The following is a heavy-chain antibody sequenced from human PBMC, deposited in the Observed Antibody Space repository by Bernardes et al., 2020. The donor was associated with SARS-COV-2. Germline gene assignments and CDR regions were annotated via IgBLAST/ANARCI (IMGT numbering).Heavy chain of an antibody. V-gene: IGHV1-2*02. Sequence: ASVKVPCKASGYTFTDYHIHWVRQAPGQGLEWMGWVYPKSGDTSFAQNFQGRVTMTRDTSVSTAYMELSRLRFDDTAVYYCASVTWSSHDGFDIWGHGTMVTVSS. CDR1: GYTFTDYH. CDR2: VYPKSGDT. J-gene: IGHJ3*02. D-gene: IGHD6-13*01. CDR3: ASVTWSSHDGFDI.